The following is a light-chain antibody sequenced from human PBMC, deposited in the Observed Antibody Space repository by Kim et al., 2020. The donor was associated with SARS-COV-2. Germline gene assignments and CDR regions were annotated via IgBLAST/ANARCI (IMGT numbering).Light chain of an antibody. Sequence: DIQMTQSPSSLSASVGDRVTITCRASQGISYYLAWYQQKPGKVPTLLIYAASRLQSGVPSRFSGSGSRTDFTLTISSLQPEDFATYYCQNYYSAPWTFGQGTKVDIK. J-gene: IGKJ1*01. CDR2: AAS. V-gene: IGKV1-27*01. CDR1: QGISYY. CDR3: QNYYSAPWT.